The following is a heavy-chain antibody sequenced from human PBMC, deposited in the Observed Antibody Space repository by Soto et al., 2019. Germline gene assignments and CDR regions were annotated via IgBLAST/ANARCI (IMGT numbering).Heavy chain of an antibody. D-gene: IGHD2-15*01. CDR2: INSDGSST. Sequence: GGSLRLSCAASGFTFSSYWMHWVRQAPGKGLVWVSRINSDGSSTSYADSVKGRFTISRDNAKNTLYLQMNSLRAEDTAVYYCARGFPPKGYCSGGSCYSVYLWGQGTLVTVSS. V-gene: IGHV3-74*01. CDR1: GFTFSSYW. J-gene: IGHJ4*02. CDR3: ARGFPPKGYCSGGSCYSVYL.